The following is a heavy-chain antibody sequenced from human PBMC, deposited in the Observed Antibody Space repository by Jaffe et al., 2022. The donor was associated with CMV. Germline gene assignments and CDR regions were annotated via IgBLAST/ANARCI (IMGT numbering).Heavy chain of an antibody. D-gene: IGHD6-6*01. CDR1: GFSLSTSGVG. V-gene: IGHV2-5*02. J-gene: IGHJ2*01. Sequence: QITLKESGPTLVKPTQTLTLTCTFSGFSLSTSGVGVGWIRQPPGKALEWLALIYWDDDKRYSPSLKSRLTITKDTSKNQVVLTMTNMDPVDTATYYCAHSLDRVWGIAARPPAKYWYFDLWGRGTLVTVSS. CDR2: IYWDDDK. CDR3: AHSLDRVWGIAARPPAKYWYFDL.